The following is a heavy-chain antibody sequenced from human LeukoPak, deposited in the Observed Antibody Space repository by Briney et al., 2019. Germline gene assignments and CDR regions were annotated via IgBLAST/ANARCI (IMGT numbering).Heavy chain of an antibody. D-gene: IGHD1-26*01. V-gene: IGHV3-53*05. CDR2: IYSGGST. J-gene: IGHJ6*03. Sequence: SGGSLRLSCAASGFTVSSNYMSWVRQAPGKGLEWVSVIYSGGSTYYADSVKGRFTISRDKSKNTLFLQMNSLRAEDTAVYYCAKAGNLGGSNYLYYYYYMDVWGKGTTVTISS. CDR3: AKAGNLGGSNYLYYYYYMDV. CDR1: GFTVSSNY.